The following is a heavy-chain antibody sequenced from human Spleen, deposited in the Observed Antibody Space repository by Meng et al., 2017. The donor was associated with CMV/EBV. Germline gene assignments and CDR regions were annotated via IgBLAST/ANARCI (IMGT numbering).Heavy chain of an antibody. V-gene: IGHV4/OR15-8*02. Sequence: GASGSDPSWWSWVRQPPGKGLERIGEIYQSGNTNYSPSLKSRVFISIDKSSNQFSRNLASVTAADTAVYYCARLRIYVPTNSYYFDFWGQGALVTVSS. CDR1: GASGSDPSW. J-gene: IGHJ4*02. CDR2: IYQSGNT. CDR3: ARLRIYVPTNSYYFDF. D-gene: IGHD2/OR15-2a*01.